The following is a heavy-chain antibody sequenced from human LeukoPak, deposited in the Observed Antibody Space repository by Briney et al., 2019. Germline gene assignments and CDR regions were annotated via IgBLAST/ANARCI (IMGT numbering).Heavy chain of an antibody. V-gene: IGHV4-30-2*01. CDR3: AGRLDGYNYRWFDP. Sequence: SETLSLTCAVSGGSISSGGYSWSWIRQPPGKGLECIGYIYHSGSTYYNPSLKSRVTISVDRSKNQFSLKLSSVTAADTAVYYCAGRLDGYNYRWFDPWGQGTLVTVSS. CDR1: GGSISSGGYS. CDR2: IYHSGST. J-gene: IGHJ5*02. D-gene: IGHD5-24*01.